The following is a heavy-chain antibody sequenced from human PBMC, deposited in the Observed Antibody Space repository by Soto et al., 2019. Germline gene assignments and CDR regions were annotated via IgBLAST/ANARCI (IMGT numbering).Heavy chain of an antibody. CDR3: AREWEAGSGSYQYGMDV. J-gene: IGHJ6*02. V-gene: IGHV4-31*03. Sequence: QVQLQESGPGLVKPSQTLSLTCTVSGGSISSGGYYWSWIRQHPGKGLEWIGYIYYSGSTYYNPSLKSRVTISVDTSKNQFSLKLSSVTAADTAVYYCAREWEAGSGSYQYGMDVWGQGTTVTVSS. D-gene: IGHD3-10*01. CDR1: GGSISSGGYY. CDR2: IYYSGST.